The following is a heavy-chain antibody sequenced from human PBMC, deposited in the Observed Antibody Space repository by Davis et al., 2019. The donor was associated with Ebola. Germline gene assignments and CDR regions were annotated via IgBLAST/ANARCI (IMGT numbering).Heavy chain of an antibody. CDR2: ISAYNGNT. Sequence: AASVKVSCKASGYTFTSYAMHWVRQAPGQRLEWMGWISAYNGNTNYAQKLQGRVTMTTDTSTSTAYMELRSLRSDDTAVYYCARDGAWVTMVRGQRYGMDVWGQGTTVTVSS. CDR3: ARDGAWVTMVRGQRYGMDV. D-gene: IGHD3-10*01. V-gene: IGHV1-18*01. CDR1: GYTFTSYA. J-gene: IGHJ6*02.